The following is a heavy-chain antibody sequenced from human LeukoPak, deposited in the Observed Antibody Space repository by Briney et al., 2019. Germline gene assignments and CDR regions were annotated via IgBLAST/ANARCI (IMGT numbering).Heavy chain of an antibody. CDR2: IFAGDSDT. V-gene: IGHV5-51*01. D-gene: IGHD2-15*01. CDR1: EYSFATYW. CDR3: ASEYCSGGNCYFDY. Sequence: GESLKISCKGSEYSFATYWIGWVRQMPGQGLEWMGIIFAGDSDTRYSPSFQGQVTISADKSISTAYLQWSSLKASDTAIYYCASEYCSGGNCYFDYWGQGTLVTVSS. J-gene: IGHJ4*02.